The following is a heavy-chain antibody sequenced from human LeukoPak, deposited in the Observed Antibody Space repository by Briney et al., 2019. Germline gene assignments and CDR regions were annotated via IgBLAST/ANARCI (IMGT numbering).Heavy chain of an antibody. CDR2: IIPIFGTA. CDR1: GGTFSSYA. Sequence: ASVKVSCKASGGTFSSYAISWVRQAPGKGLEWMEGIIPIFGTANYTQKFQGRVTITTDESTSTAYMELSSLRSEDTAVYYCASDSQGGLQGEYYFDYWGQGTLVTVSS. CDR3: ASDSQGGLQGEYYFDY. J-gene: IGHJ4*02. V-gene: IGHV1-69*05. D-gene: IGHD5-24*01.